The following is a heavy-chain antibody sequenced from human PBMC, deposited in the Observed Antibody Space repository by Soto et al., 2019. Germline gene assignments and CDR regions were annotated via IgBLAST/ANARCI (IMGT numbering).Heavy chain of an antibody. J-gene: IGHJ6*02. Sequence: QVQLVESGGVVVQPGRSLRLSCAASGFTFSSYGMHWVRQAPGKGLEWVAVIWYDGSNKYYADSVKGRFTISRDNSKNTMYLQMTSLRAEDTAVYYGARAPRPTRSYGMDVWGQGTTVTVSS. CDR2: IWYDGSNK. V-gene: IGHV3-33*01. CDR1: GFTFSSYG. CDR3: ARAPRPTRSYGMDV.